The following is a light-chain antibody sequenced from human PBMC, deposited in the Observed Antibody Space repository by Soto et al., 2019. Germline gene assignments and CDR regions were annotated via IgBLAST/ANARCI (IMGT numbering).Light chain of an antibody. V-gene: IGKV3-15*01. CDR1: QNVDKN. Sequence: EIVLTQSPGTLSLSKGQRASLSCRASQNVDKNYFAWYQQKPGQAPSLLIYGASTRATGTPARFSGSGSGTEFTLTISSLQSEDFAAYYCQQYIRWPLTFGGGTKVDIK. J-gene: IGKJ4*01. CDR3: QQYIRWPLT. CDR2: GAS.